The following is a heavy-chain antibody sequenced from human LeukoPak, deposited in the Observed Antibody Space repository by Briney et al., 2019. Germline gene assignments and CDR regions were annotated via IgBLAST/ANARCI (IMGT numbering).Heavy chain of an antibody. CDR2: ISGSGGST. V-gene: IGHV3-23*01. CDR3: AKEGGYSSGWYEDY. Sequence: PGGSLRLSCAASGFTFSNAWMSWVRQAPGKGLEWVSGISGSGGSTNYADSVKGRFTISRDNSKNTLYLQMNSLRAEDTAVYYCAKEGGYSSGWYEDYWGQGTLVTVSS. CDR1: GFTFSNAW. D-gene: IGHD6-19*01. J-gene: IGHJ4*02.